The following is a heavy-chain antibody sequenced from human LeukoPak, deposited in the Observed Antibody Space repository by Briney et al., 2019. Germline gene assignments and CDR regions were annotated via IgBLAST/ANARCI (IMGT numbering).Heavy chain of an antibody. CDR2: ISSSSSYI. CDR1: GFTFSSYS. Sequence: GGSLTLSCAASGFTFSSYSMNWVRQAPGKGLEWVSSISSSSSYIYYADSVKGRFTISRDNAKNSLYLQMNSLRAEDTAVYYCARDLDRSTSRTNPLGDWGQGTLVTVSS. J-gene: IGHJ4*02. V-gene: IGHV3-21*01. CDR3: ARDLDRSTSRTNPLGD. D-gene: IGHD2-2*01.